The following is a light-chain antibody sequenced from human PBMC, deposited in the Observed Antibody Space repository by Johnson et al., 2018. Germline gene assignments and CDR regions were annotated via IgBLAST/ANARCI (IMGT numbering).Light chain of an antibody. CDR1: SSNIGNNY. V-gene: IGLV1-51*02. CDR2: ENN. Sequence: QSVLTQPPSVSAAPGQKVTISCSGSSSNIGNNYVSWYQQLPGTAPKLLIYENNKRPSGIPDRFSGSKSGTSATLDITGLQPGDEADYYCGTWDSSLSAGNVFVTWPKVTVL. J-gene: IGLJ1*01. CDR3: GTWDSSLSAGNV.